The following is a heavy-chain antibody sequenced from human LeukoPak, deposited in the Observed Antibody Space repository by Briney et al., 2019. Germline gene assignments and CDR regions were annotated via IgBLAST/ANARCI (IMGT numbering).Heavy chain of an antibody. J-gene: IGHJ5*02. CDR3: ARFGEGLRGIWFDP. CDR2: INPTTGAT. Sequence: GASVRASCKAAAYSFRDYFIHWVRQAPGQGLEWMGRINPTTGATDYAQQFQGRVTMTRDTSINTTYLEVNSLRSDDTAFYYCARFGEGLRGIWFDPWGQGTLV. CDR1: AYSFRDYF. D-gene: IGHD3-10*01. V-gene: IGHV1-2*02.